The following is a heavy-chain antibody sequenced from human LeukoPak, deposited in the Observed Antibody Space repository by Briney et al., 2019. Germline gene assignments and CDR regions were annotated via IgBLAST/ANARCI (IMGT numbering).Heavy chain of an antibody. J-gene: IGHJ3*02. Sequence: ASVKVSCKASGYTFTSYDINWVRQATGQGLEWMGWMNPNSGNTGYAQKFQGRVTMTRNTSISTAYMELSSLRSEDTAVHYCAGVSSGWYVAFDIWGQGTMVTVSS. D-gene: IGHD6-19*01. V-gene: IGHV1-8*01. CDR3: AGVSSGWYVAFDI. CDR2: MNPNSGNT. CDR1: GYTFTSYD.